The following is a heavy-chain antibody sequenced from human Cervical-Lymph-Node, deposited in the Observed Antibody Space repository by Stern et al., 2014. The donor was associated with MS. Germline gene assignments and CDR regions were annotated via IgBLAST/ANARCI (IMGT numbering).Heavy chain of an antibody. CDR3: ARGDWFDP. CDR1: GYTFTSYA. V-gene: IGHV7-4-1*02. Sequence: QVQLVQSGSELKKPGASVEVSCKASGYTFTSYAINWVRQAPGKGLEWMGWINNMTGNAMYAQGFTGRFVFSLDTSVSTTYLQISSLKAEDTAVYYCARGDWFDPWGQGTLVTVSS. CDR2: INNMTGNA. J-gene: IGHJ5*02.